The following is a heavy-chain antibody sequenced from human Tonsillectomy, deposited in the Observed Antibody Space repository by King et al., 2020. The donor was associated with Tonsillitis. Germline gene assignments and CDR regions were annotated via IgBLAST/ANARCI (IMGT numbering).Heavy chain of an antibody. CDR2: INHSGST. V-gene: IGHV4-34*01. J-gene: IGHJ5*02. CDR1: GGSFSGYY. D-gene: IGHD6-19*01. CDR3: ARVKSSSGWYGHWFDP. Sequence: VQLQQWGAGLLKPSETLSLTCAVSGGSFSGYYWSWIRQPPGKGLEWIGEINHSGSTNYNPSLKSRVTISVDTSKNQFSLKLSSVTAADTAVYYCARVKSSSGWYGHWFDPWGQGTLVTVSS.